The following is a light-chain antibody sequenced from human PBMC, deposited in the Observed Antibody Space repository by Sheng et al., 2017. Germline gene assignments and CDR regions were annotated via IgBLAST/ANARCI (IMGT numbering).Light chain of an antibody. J-gene: IGLJ1*01. CDR3: CSYATTYTYV. CDR1: SSDVGSYNL. Sequence: QSALTQPASVSGSPGQSITISCTGTSSDVGSYNLVSWYQQHPGKAPKLMIYDVSKRPVRGFYRFSGSKSGNTASLTISGLQAEDEASYYCCSYATTYTYVFGTGTEVTVL. V-gene: IGLV2-23*02. CDR2: DVS.